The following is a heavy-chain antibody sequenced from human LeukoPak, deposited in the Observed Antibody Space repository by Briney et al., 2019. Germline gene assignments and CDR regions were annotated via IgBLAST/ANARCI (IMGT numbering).Heavy chain of an antibody. CDR2: IYSGDSDT. Sequence: GESLKISCKGSGYSFTSYWIGWVRQMPGKGLEWMGIIYSGDSDTRYSPSFQGQVTISADKSISTAYLQWSSLKASDTAMYYCAKQYYDFWSGLDPGAFDIWGQGTMVTVSS. V-gene: IGHV5-51*01. D-gene: IGHD3-3*01. CDR1: GYSFTSYW. J-gene: IGHJ3*02. CDR3: AKQYYDFWSGLDPGAFDI.